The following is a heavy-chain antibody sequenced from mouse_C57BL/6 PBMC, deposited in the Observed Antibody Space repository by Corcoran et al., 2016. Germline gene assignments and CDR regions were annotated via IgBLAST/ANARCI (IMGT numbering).Heavy chain of an antibody. CDR1: GYTFTSYG. D-gene: IGHD1-1*01. CDR2: IYPRSGNT. V-gene: IGHV1-81*01. Sequence: QVQLQQSGAELARPGASVKLSCKASGYTFTSYGISWVKQRTGQGLEWIGEIYPRSGNTYYNEKFKGKATLTADKSSSTAYMELRSLTSEDSAVYFCAREGLFYYGSSYGHWGQDTTLTVSS. CDR3: AREGLFYYGSSYGH. J-gene: IGHJ2*01.